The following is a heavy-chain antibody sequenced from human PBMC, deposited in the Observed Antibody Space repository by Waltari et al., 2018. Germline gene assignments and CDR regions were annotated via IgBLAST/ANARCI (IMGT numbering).Heavy chain of an antibody. CDR1: GFTFSSYG. J-gene: IGHJ4*02. CDR3: ASNQVPAAPVQNDY. V-gene: IGHV3-33*03. Sequence: QVQLVESGGGVVQPGRSLRLSCAASGFTFSSYGMHWVRQAPGKGLEWVAVIWYDGSNKYYADSVKGRFTISRDNARNSLYLQMNSLRAEDTALYYCASNQVPAAPVQNDYWGQGTLVTVSS. D-gene: IGHD2-2*01. CDR2: IWYDGSNK.